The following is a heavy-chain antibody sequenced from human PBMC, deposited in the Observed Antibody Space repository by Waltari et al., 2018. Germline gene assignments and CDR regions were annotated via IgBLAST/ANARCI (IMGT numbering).Heavy chain of an antibody. Sequence: QVQLVQSGAEVKKPGASVKVSCKASGYTFPSYDINWVRQATGQGLEWMGWMNPNSGNPGYAQKFQGGVTSTRNTSIRTAHMELGSLRSEDTAVYYCARGWGRNSGSYKGDAFDIWGQGTMVTVSS. CDR3: ARGWGRNSGSYKGDAFDI. D-gene: IGHD1-26*01. CDR1: GYTFPSYD. V-gene: IGHV1-8*03. CDR2: MNPNSGNP. J-gene: IGHJ3*02.